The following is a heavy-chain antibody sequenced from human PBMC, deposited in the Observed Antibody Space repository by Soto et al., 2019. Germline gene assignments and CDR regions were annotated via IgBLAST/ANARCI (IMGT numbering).Heavy chain of an antibody. J-gene: IGHJ2*01. CDR3: TRQAVQYSGGDCYLLPYLDL. CDR2: IRSKANNYAT. CDR1: GFTFSGSA. D-gene: IGHD2-21*02. Sequence: EVQLVESGGGLVQPGGSLKLSCAASGFTFSGSAVHWVRQASGKGLGWVGRIRSKANNYATVYAASVKGRFTISRDDSKNPAYLQRNSLKAEDTAVYYCTRQAVQYSGGDCYLLPYLDLWGRGNRVTVSS. V-gene: IGHV3-73*02.